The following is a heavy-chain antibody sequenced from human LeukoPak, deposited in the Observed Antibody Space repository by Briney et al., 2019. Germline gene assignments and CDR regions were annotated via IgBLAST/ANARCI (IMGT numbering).Heavy chain of an antibody. CDR2: ISAYNGNT. CDR1: GYTFTSYV. CDR3: ARVPDPNYYYYYYMDV. V-gene: IGHV1-18*01. Sequence: ASVKVSCKASGYTFTSYVISWVRQAPGQGLEWMGWISAYNGNTNYAQKLQGRVTMTTDTSTSTAYMELRSLRSDDTAVYYCARVPDPNYYYYYYMDVWGKGTTVTVSS. J-gene: IGHJ6*03.